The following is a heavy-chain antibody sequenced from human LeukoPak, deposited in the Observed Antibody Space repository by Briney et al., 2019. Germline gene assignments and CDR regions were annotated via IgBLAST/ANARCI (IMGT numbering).Heavy chain of an antibody. CDR2: INPSGGST. CDR3: ARDRSAMAHSYYFDY. Sequence: ASVKVSCKASGYTFTSYGISWVRQAPGQGLEWMGIINPSGGSTSYAQKFQGRVTMTRDTSTSTVYMELSSLRSEDTAVYYCARDRSAMAHSYYFDYWGQGTLVTVSS. V-gene: IGHV1-46*01. CDR1: GYTFTSYG. J-gene: IGHJ4*02. D-gene: IGHD5-18*01.